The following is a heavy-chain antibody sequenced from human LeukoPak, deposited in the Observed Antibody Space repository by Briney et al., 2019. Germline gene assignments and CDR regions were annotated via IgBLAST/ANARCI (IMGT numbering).Heavy chain of an antibody. CDR2: MNPNSGNT. J-gene: IGHJ4*02. CDR3: ARAHSSGWYVAPFVDFDY. Sequence: ASVKVSCKASGYTFTSYDINWVRLATGQGLEWMGWMNPNSGNTGYAQKFQGRVTMTRNTSISTAYMELSSLRSEDTAVYYCARAHSSGWYVAPFVDFDYWGQGTLVTVSS. D-gene: IGHD6-19*01. V-gene: IGHV1-8*01. CDR1: GYTFTSYD.